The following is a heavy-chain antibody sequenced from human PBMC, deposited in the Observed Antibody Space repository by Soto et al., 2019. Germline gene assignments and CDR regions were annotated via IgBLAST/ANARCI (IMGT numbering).Heavy chain of an antibody. CDR1: GNTFTSYY. Sequence: QVRLVQSGAEVKKPGASVKVSCKASGNTFTSYYIHWVRQAPGQGLEWMGLIKPSGGNTDYAQKFQGRVTMTRDTSTSTVYMEVSSLRSEDTAVYYCARLEGIGARPEDWGQGTRVTVSS. V-gene: IGHV1-46*01. D-gene: IGHD6-6*01. J-gene: IGHJ4*02. CDR3: ARLEGIGARPED. CDR2: IKPSGGNT.